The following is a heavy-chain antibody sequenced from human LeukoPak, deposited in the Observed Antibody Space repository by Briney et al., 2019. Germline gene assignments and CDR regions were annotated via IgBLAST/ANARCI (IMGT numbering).Heavy chain of an antibody. CDR3: AATVVTAIPGAFDI. J-gene: IGHJ3*02. V-gene: IGHV1-18*04. CDR1: GYTFTSYG. D-gene: IGHD2-21*02. Sequence: ASVKVSCKASGYTFTSYGISWVRQAPGQGLEWMGWISAYNGNTNYAQKLQGRVTMTTDTSTSTAYMELRSLRSDDTAVYYWAATVVTAIPGAFDIWGQGTMVTVSS. CDR2: ISAYNGNT.